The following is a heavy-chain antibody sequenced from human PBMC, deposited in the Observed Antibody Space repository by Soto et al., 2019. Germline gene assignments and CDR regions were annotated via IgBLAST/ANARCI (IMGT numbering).Heavy chain of an antibody. V-gene: IGHV4-38-2*02. D-gene: IGHD6-19*01. CDR3: ARVHVRVVAGSTFDY. J-gene: IGHJ4*03. CDR1: GDSISSGSY. CDR2: IYHGGTT. Sequence: SETLSLTCTVSGDSISSGSYWGWIRQPPGEGPEWIASIYHGGTTFYNPSLKSRISISVDTSKNQSYLRLTSVTAADTATYYCARVHVRVVAGSTFDYWGRGTLVTVSS.